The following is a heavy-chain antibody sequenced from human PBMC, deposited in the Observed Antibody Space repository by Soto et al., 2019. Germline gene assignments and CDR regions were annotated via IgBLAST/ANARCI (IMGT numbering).Heavy chain of an antibody. V-gene: IGHV1-69*04. J-gene: IGHJ6*03. Sequence: SVKVSCKASGGSFSSYTISWVRQAPGQGLEWMGRIIPILGIANYAQKFQGRVTITADKSTSTAYMELSSLRSEDTAVYYCARDLRNYDFWSGEYYYYYMDVWGKGTTVTVSS. CDR3: ARDLRNYDFWSGEYYYYYMDV. CDR2: IIPILGIA. D-gene: IGHD3-3*01. CDR1: GGSFSSYT.